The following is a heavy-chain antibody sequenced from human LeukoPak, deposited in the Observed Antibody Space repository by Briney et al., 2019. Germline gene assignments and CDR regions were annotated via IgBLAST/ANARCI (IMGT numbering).Heavy chain of an antibody. J-gene: IGHJ4*02. CDR3: AREGDRFIMIAGFDY. CDR2: INPNSGGT. V-gene: IGHV1-2*02. D-gene: IGHD3-22*01. CDR1: GYTFTGYY. Sequence: ASVKVSCKASGYTFTGYYIHWVRQAPGQGLEWMGRINPNSGGTNYAQKFQGRITLTRDTSISTAYMELSRLRSDDTALYYCAREGDRFIMIAGFDYWGQGTLVTVSS.